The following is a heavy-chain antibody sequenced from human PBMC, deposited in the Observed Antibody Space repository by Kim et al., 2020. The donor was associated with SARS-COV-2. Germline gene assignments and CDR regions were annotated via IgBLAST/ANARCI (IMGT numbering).Heavy chain of an antibody. CDR3: ARVSSYGSGSYYDY. Sequence: GGSLRLSCAASGFTFSSYEMNWVRQAPGKGLEWVSYISSSGSTIYYADSVKGRFTISRDNAKNSLYLQMNSLRAEDTAVYYCARVSSYGSGSYYDYWGQGTLVTVSS. J-gene: IGHJ4*02. CDR2: ISSSGSTI. D-gene: IGHD3-10*01. CDR1: GFTFSSYE. V-gene: IGHV3-48*03.